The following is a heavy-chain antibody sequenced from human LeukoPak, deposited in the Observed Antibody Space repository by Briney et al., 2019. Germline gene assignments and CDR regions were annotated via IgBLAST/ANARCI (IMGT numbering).Heavy chain of an antibody. Sequence: PGGSLRLSCVASGFTFSSRDWMTWVRQAPGKGLEWVSTISGGGDATYYADSVKGRFTISRDNSKNTLYLQMNSLRVEDTAVYYCARDSSMLRGPLVIYYFDFWGQGTLVTVSS. J-gene: IGHJ4*02. D-gene: IGHD3-10*01. CDR2: ISGGGDAT. CDR3: ARDSSMLRGPLVIYYFDF. CDR1: GFTFSSRDW. V-gene: IGHV3-23*01.